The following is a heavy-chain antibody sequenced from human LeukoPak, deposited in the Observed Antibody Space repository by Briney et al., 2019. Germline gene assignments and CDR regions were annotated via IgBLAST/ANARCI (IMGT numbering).Heavy chain of an antibody. Sequence: AGGSLRLSCAVSGLTVSNIWMNWVRQAPGKGLEWVGRIKSETAGGTTDFAAPVKGRFTISRDDSKNTLFLQLNSLTSDDTAVYYCAQGSGQYFYYWGQGTLATVSS. CDR3: AQGSGQYFYY. D-gene: IGHD2-15*01. CDR2: IKSETAGGTT. CDR1: GLTVSNIW. V-gene: IGHV3-15*07. J-gene: IGHJ4*02.